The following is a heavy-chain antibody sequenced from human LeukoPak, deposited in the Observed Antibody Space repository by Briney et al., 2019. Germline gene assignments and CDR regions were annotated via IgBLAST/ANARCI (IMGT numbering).Heavy chain of an antibody. D-gene: IGHD5-24*01. CDR2: IRYDGTNK. V-gene: IGHV3-33*01. J-gene: IGHJ5*02. Sequence: PGGSLRLSCAASGFTFSNYGMHWVRQAPGKGLEWVAVIRYDGTNKYYADSVRGRFTISRDNSKNTLYLQMNSLIADDTAVYYCARVKVEVATIGWLDPWGQGTLVTVSS. CDR3: ARVKVEVATIGWLDP. CDR1: GFTFSNYG.